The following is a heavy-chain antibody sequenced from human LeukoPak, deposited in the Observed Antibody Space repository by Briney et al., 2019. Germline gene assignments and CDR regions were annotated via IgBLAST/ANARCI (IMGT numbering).Heavy chain of an antibody. CDR3: ARDFLYDTSGLIDTDY. CDR2: ISSSSSYI. D-gene: IGHD3-22*01. V-gene: IGHV3-21*04. Sequence: GGSLRLSCAASGFTFSSYSMNWVRQAPGKGLEWVSSISSSSSYIYYADSVKGRFTISRDNAKNSLYLQMNSLRADDTAVYYCARDFLYDTSGLIDTDYWGQGTLVTVSS. CDR1: GFTFSSYS. J-gene: IGHJ4*02.